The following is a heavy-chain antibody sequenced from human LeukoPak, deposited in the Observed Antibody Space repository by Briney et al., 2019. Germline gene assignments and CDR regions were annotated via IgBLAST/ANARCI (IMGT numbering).Heavy chain of an antibody. CDR1: GFTVSSNY. CDR3: ARVVGYGAAAGMDYFDY. V-gene: IGHV3-53*05. CDR2: IYSGGSI. J-gene: IGHJ4*02. Sequence: PGGSLRLSCAASGFTVSSNYMNWVRQAPGKGPEWVSVIYSGGSIYYADSVKGRFTISRDNSKNTLYLQMNSLRAEDTAVYYCARVVGYGAAAGMDYFDYWGQGTLVTVSS. D-gene: IGHD6-13*01.